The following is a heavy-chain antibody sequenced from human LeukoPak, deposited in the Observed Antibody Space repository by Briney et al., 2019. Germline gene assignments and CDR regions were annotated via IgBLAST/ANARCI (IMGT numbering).Heavy chain of an antibody. Sequence: GESLKISCKGSGYSFTNYWIGWVRQMPGKGLEWMGIIYPGDSDTRYSPSFQGQVTISADKSISTAYLQWSSLKTSDTAMYYCARAGTTPSRYFDYWGQGTLVTVSS. CDR1: GYSFTNYW. D-gene: IGHD1-7*01. J-gene: IGHJ4*02. V-gene: IGHV5-51*01. CDR2: IYPGDSDT. CDR3: ARAGTTPSRYFDY.